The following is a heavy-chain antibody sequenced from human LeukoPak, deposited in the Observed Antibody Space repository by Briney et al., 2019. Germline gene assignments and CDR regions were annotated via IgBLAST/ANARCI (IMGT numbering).Heavy chain of an antibody. V-gene: IGHV4-34*01. D-gene: IGHD2-15*01. CDR1: GGSFSAYY. J-gene: IGHJ5*02. Sequence: PSETLSLTCAVYGGSFSAYYWSWIRQPPGKGLEWIGEISHVGSTNYNPSLKSRVTISVDTSKNQFSLKLSSVTAADTAVYYCASLAPIYCSGGSCGTNWFDPWGQGTLVTVSS. CDR2: ISHVGST. CDR3: ASLAPIYCSGGSCGTNWFDP.